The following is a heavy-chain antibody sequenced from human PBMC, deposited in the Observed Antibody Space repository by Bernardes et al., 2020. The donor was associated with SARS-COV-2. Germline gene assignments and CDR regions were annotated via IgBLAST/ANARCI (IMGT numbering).Heavy chain of an antibody. CDR2: VFYNGRA. J-gene: IGHJ5*02. CDR1: GGSVSTSDYF. CDR3: ARRRIVVAAEDWFDP. D-gene: IGHD2-15*01. V-gene: IGHV4-39*01. Sequence: SETLSLTCTVSGGSVSTSDYFWGWIRQTPGKGLQLIGSVFYNGRAYYNPSLKSRVTISVDTSKNQFSLKLNSVTTADTAVYYCARRRIVVAAEDWFDPWGQGILVTVSS.